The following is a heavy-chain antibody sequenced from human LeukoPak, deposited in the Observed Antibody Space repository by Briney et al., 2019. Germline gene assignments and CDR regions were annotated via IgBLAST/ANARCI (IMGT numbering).Heavy chain of an antibody. D-gene: IGHD1-26*01. CDR1: GVSIRSGSYY. CDR3: AKRGWELWTSFDS. Sequence: SETLSLTCTVSGVSIRSGSYYWGWIRQTPGKGLEWIGSIFYAGSAYYNPSLKSRVTISLDTSKNQFFLKLSSVTAADTAVYSCAKRGWELWTSFDSWGQGTLVTVSS. J-gene: IGHJ4*02. CDR2: IFYAGSA. V-gene: IGHV4-39*01.